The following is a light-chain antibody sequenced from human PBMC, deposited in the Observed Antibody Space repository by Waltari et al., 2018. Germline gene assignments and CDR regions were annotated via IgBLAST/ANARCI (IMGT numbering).Light chain of an antibody. CDR2: KGS. J-gene: IGKJ2*01. CDR1: QSLVHSDGNTF. Sequence: EVVMTQSSLSLPVTFGQPASISCRSGQSLVHSDGNTFWGWFHQWPGQSPRRLIYKGSNRESGVPDRFSGGGSDTDFTLQISTVEAEDVGVYYCMQGSHWPPYTFGQGTNLEIK. CDR3: MQGSHWPPYT. V-gene: IGKV2-30*02.